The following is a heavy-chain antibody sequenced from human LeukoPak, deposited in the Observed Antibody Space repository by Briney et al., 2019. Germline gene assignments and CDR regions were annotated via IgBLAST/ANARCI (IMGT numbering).Heavy chain of an antibody. V-gene: IGHV3-33*01. Sequence: PGRSLRLSCAASGFTFSSYGMHWVSQARGKGLEWVAVIWYDGSDKYYADSVKGRFTISRDNSKNTLYLQMNSLRAEDTAVYYCARGGAVTAIDYWGQGTLVTVSS. CDR2: IWYDGSDK. D-gene: IGHD2-21*02. CDR1: GFTFSSYG. J-gene: IGHJ4*02. CDR3: ARGGAVTAIDY.